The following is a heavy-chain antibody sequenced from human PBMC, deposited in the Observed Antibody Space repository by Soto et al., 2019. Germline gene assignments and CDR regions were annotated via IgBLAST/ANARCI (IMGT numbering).Heavy chain of an antibody. J-gene: IGHJ4*02. CDR1: VSTFTSYG. Sequence: XSVKVSFXCSVSTFTSYGSRLVRQAPGQGLEWMGWINPNSGGTNYSQKFQGRVTMTMDTSIGTAYMELSRLRSDDKAVYYCANDDYWGQGTLVTVAS. CDR2: INPNSGGT. V-gene: IGHV1-2*02. CDR3: ANDDY.